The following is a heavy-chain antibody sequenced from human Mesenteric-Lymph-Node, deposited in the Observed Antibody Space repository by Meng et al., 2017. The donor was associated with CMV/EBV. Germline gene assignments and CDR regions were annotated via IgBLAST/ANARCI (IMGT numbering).Heavy chain of an antibody. CDR2: IYSSGAT. D-gene: IGHD6-19*01. CDR1: SGSIGDGSSW. V-gene: IGHV4-39*01. Sequence: SSGSIGDGSSWRGWLRQRAGKGLEWIGSIYSSGATYYNPSLKCRVTMSVDTSKSHFSLTLSSVTAADTAMYYCARHMPTSRYGWSYWGQGTLVTVSS. J-gene: IGHJ4*02. CDR3: ARHMPTSRYGWSY.